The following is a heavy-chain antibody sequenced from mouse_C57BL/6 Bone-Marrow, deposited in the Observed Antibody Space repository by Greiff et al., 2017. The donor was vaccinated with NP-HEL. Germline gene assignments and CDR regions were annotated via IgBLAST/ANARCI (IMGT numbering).Heavy chain of an antibody. CDR2: IPPNSGST. V-gene: IGHV1-64*01. CDR1: GYTFTSYW. J-gene: IGHJ1*03. Sequence: VQLQQSGAELVKPGASVKLSCKASGYTFTSYWMHWVKQRPGQGLEWIGMIPPNSGSTNYNEKLKSKATLTVDKSSSTAYMQLSSLTSEDSAVYYCARQLYCWYFDVWGTGTTVTVSS. CDR3: ARQLYCWYFDV. D-gene: IGHD2-1*01.